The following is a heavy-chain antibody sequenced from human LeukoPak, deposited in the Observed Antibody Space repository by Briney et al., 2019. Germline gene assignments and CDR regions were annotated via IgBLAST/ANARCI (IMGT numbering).Heavy chain of an antibody. D-gene: IGHD1-26*01. J-gene: IGHJ5*02. CDR1: GFTFSDYY. CDR2: ISSSGSTT. V-gene: IGHV3-11*01. Sequence: GGSLRLSCAASGFTFSDYYMSWIRQAPGKGLEWVSYISSSGSTTYYADSVKGRFTISRDNAKNSLYLQMNSLRAEDTAVYYCATCRGSYYKYWFDHWGQGTLVTVSS. CDR3: ATCRGSYYKYWFDH.